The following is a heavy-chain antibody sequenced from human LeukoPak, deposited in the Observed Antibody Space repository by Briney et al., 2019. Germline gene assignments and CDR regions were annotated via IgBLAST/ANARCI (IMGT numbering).Heavy chain of an antibody. CDR1: GGSISSYY. V-gene: IGHV4-59*08. Sequence: SETLSLTCTVSGGSISSYYWSWIRQPPGKGLEWIGYIYYSGTTNYNPSLKSRVTISVDTSKNQFSLKLSSVTAADTAVYYCARHPEGYCSGGSCYSPLEGIDYWGQGTLVTVSS. J-gene: IGHJ4*02. D-gene: IGHD2-15*01. CDR2: IYYSGTT. CDR3: ARHPEGYCSGGSCYSPLEGIDY.